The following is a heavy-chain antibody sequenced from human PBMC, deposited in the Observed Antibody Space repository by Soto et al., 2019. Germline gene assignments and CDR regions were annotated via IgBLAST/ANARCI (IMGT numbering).Heavy chain of an antibody. V-gene: IGHV3-30*03. J-gene: IGHJ6*02. CDR3: ARDEGKQWLVRTTSMDV. Sequence: QVQLVESGGGVVQPGRSLRLSCAASGFTFSSYGMHWVRQAPGKGLEWVAVISYDGSNKYYADSVKGRFTISRDNSKNXXDLQMNSLRAEDTAVYYCARDEGKQWLVRTTSMDVWGQGTTVTVSS. D-gene: IGHD6-19*01. CDR1: GFTFSSYG. CDR2: ISYDGSNK.